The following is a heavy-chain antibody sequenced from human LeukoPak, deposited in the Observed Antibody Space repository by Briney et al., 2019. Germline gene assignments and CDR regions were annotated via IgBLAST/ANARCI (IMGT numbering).Heavy chain of an antibody. V-gene: IGHV3-23*01. CDR2: IRGGNGST. D-gene: IGHD2-15*01. Sequence: GGSLRLSCAASGFTFSSYYMTWVRQAPGKGLEWVSIIRGGNGSTYYADYVKGRFTVSRDDSLNIFYLQMNRLRADDTAVYYCAKRIDIAVMPEAATHKAFDVWGQGTMVTVSS. CDR1: GFTFSSYY. J-gene: IGHJ3*01. CDR3: AKRIDIAVMPEAATHKAFDV.